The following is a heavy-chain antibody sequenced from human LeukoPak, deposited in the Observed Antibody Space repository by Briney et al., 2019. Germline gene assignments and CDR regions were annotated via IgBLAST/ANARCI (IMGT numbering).Heavy chain of an antibody. J-gene: IGHJ4*02. CDR3: ARETGYCTSTSCSKSRVYYFDY. Sequence: GGSLRLSCAASGFTFSSYEVNWVRQAPGKGLEWVSYISSSGSSIYYADSVKGRFTISRDNAKNSLYLQMNSLRAEDTAVYYCARETGYCTSTSCSKSRVYYFDYWGQGTLVTVSS. CDR1: GFTFSSYE. D-gene: IGHD2-2*01. V-gene: IGHV3-48*03. CDR2: ISSSGSSI.